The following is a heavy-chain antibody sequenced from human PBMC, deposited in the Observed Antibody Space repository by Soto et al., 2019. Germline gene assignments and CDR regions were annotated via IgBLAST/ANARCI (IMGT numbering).Heavy chain of an antibody. CDR3: SRVGDPTVTSFCYGMDV. CDR1: GYTFTNYY. Sequence: QVQLVQSGAEVKKPGASVKISCKASGYTFTNYYMHWVRQAPGQGLEWMGIIHPSGDATAYAQKFQGRITITRDTSTSNLYLELSSLSSGDTAIYYCSRVGDPTVTSFCYGMDVWGQGTTVTVSS. J-gene: IGHJ6*02. CDR2: IHPSGDAT. D-gene: IGHD1-1*01. V-gene: IGHV1-46*01.